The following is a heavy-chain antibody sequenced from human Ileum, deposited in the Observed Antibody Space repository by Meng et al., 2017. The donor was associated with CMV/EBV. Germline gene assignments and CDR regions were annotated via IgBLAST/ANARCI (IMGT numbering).Heavy chain of an antibody. CDR2: IYASGST. J-gene: IGHJ4*02. CDR1: GFIVSSTY. CDR3: VGVGAP. D-gene: IGHD1-26*01. V-gene: IGHV3-66*01. Sequence: EVQLVGSGGGLVQPVCSLRLSCEASGFIVSSTYMTWVRQAPGKGLEWVSVIYASGSTFYADSVKGRFTISRDNSENTLFLQMSSLRVEDTAVYYCVGVGAPGGQGTLVTVSS.